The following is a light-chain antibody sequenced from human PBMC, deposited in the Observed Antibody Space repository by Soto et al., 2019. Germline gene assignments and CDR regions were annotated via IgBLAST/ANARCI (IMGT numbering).Light chain of an antibody. CDR1: QSVSSSY. J-gene: IGKJ5*01. Sequence: EIVLTQSPGTMSLPPVERATLSCRPSQSVSSSYLAWYQQTPGQVPRLIIYDASNRATGIPDRFSGSGSGTDFTLTIISLQSEDFAVYYCQQYNTWPPITVGQGTRLEIK. CDR2: DAS. V-gene: IGKV3-20*01. CDR3: QQYNTWPPIT.